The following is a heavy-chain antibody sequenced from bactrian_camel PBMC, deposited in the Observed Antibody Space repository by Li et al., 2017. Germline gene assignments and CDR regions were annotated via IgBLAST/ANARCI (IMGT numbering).Heavy chain of an antibody. CDR1: GYTSGTYC. CDR3: AAEEFRCCSGGGYCYGIVVDYGY. V-gene: IGHV3S53*01. D-gene: IGHD2*01. Sequence: VQLVESGGGSVQAGGSLGLSCSASGYTSGTYCMGWYRQAPGKQREGIAHMDSFGNPTYAASVKGRFTISKDSAEGTLHLQMNDLTPADTAMYYCAAEEFRCCSGGGYCYGIVVDYGYRTQGTQVTVS. J-gene: IGHJ4*01. CDR2: MDSFGNP.